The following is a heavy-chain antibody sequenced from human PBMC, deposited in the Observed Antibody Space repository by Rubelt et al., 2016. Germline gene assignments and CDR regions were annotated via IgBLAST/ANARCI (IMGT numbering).Heavy chain of an antibody. D-gene: IGHD5-24*01. J-gene: IGHJ3*02. Sequence: QVQLVQSGAEVKKPGSSVKVSCKASGGTFSSYAISWVRQAPGQGLEWMGRIIPLLGIANYAQKFQGRVTITADKATSTAYMELSSLGSEDTAVYYCARRDGYNWDDAFDIWGQGSMVTVSS. CDR2: IIPLLGIA. V-gene: IGHV1-69*04. CDR1: GGTFSSYA. CDR3: ARRDGYNWDDAFDI.